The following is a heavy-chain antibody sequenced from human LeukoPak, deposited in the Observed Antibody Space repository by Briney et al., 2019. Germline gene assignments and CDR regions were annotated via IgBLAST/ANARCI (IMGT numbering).Heavy chain of an antibody. CDR1: GYSFTTYW. J-gene: IGHJ3*02. V-gene: IGHV5-51*01. D-gene: IGHD2-21*01. CDR2: IYPGDSDT. Sequence: GESLKISCKGSGYSFTTYWIGWVRQMPGKGLECLGVIYPGDSDTRYSPSFQGQVTISADKSISTAYLQWSSLKASDTAMYYCASMGIDLPLWAFDIWGQGTMVTVSS. CDR3: ASMGIDLPLWAFDI.